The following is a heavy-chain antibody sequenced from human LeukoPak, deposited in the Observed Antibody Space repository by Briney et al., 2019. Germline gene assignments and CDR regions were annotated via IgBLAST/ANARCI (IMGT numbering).Heavy chain of an antibody. Sequence: SETLSLTCTVSGGSISSYYWSWIRQPAGKGLEWIGRIYTSGSTNYNPSLKSRVTISVDTSKNQFSLKLSSVTAADTAVYYCARGGIVVPAAIRYYYYMDVWGKGTTVTVSS. CDR2: IYTSGST. CDR1: GGSISSYY. CDR3: ARGGIVVPAAIRYYYYMDV. J-gene: IGHJ6*03. D-gene: IGHD2-2*02. V-gene: IGHV4-4*07.